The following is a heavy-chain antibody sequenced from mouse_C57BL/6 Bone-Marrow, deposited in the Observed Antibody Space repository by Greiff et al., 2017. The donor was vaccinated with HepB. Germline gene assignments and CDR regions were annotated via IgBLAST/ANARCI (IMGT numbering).Heavy chain of an antibody. J-gene: IGHJ1*03. CDR1: GFTFSSYA. Sequence: DVMLVESGEGLVKPGGSLKLSCAASGFTFSSYAMSWVRQTPEKRLEWVAYISSGGDYIYYADTAKGRFTISRDNARNTLYLQMSSLKSEDTAMYYCTRDGGYLWYFDVWGTGTTVTVSS. CDR2: ISSGGDYI. CDR3: TRDGGYLWYFDV. V-gene: IGHV5-9-1*02. D-gene: IGHD2-2*01.